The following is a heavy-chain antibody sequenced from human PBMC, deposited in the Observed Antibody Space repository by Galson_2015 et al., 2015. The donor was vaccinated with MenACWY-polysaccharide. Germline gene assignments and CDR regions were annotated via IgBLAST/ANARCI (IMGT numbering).Heavy chain of an antibody. V-gene: IGHV3-23*01. CDR3: ARVRYSTGKYQFDY. CDR2: IGGSGSNT. J-gene: IGHJ4*02. CDR1: GFTFSNYA. D-gene: IGHD2-2*01. Sequence: SLRLSCAASGFTFSNYAMSWVRQAPGKGLEWVSTIGGSGSNTHYADSVKGRFTISRDNSKNTLSLQVNSLRAEGTAVYYCARVRYSTGKYQFDYWGQGTLVAVSS.